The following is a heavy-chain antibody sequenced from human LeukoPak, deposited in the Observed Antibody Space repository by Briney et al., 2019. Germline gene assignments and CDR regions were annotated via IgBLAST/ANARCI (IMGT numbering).Heavy chain of an antibody. CDR3: ARHAKITMVRGERGRLYNWFDP. V-gene: IGHV4-34*01. CDR1: GGSFSGYY. D-gene: IGHD3-10*01. CDR2: INHSGST. J-gene: IGHJ5*02. Sequence: SETLSLTCAVYGGSFSGYYWSWIRQPPGKGLEWIGEINHSGSTNYNPSLKSRVTISVDTSKNQFSLKLSSVTAADTAVYYCARHAKITMVRGERGRLYNWFDPWGQGTLVTVSS.